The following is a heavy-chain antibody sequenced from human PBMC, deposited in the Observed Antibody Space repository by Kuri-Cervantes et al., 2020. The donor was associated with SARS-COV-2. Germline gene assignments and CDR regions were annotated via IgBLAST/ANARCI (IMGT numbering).Heavy chain of an antibody. J-gene: IGHJ3*02. CDR2: ISYNSDTI. V-gene: IGHV3-9*03. D-gene: IGHD1-26*01. CDR1: GFDFDNYA. Sequence: GGSLRLSCSASGFDFDNYAMQWVRRAPGKGLEWVSYISYNSDTIRYAASVKGRFSISRDHDKNSVFLQMNNLRSEDMGLYYCAKMSGDRGGAFEIWGQGTMVTVSS. CDR3: AKMSGDRGGAFEI.